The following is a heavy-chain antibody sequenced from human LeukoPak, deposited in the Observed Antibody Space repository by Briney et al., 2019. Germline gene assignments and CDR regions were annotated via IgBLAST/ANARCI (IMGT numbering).Heavy chain of an antibody. CDR3: ARDPQTDAFDI. CDR1: GGSISSGSYY. CDR2: IYTSGST. Sequence: SETLSLTCTVSGGSISSGSYYWSWIRQPAGKGLEWIGRIYTSGSTNYNPSLKSRVTISVDTSKNQFSLKLSSVTAADTAVYYCARDPQTDAFDIWGQGTMVTVSS. V-gene: IGHV4-61*02. J-gene: IGHJ3*02.